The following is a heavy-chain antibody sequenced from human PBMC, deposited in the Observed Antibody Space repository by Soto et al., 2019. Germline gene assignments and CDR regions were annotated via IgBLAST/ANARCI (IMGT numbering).Heavy chain of an antibody. CDR1: GGSISSYY. V-gene: IGHV4-59*08. D-gene: IGHD4-17*01. CDR3: ARRYGDAFDI. CDR2: IYYSGST. Sequence: QVQLQESGPGLVKPSETLSLTCTVSGGSISSYYWSWIRQPPGKGLEWIGYIYYSGSTNYNPSLKSRVTTSVATSKNQFSLKLSSVTAADTAVYYCARRYGDAFDIWGQGTMVTVSS. J-gene: IGHJ3*02.